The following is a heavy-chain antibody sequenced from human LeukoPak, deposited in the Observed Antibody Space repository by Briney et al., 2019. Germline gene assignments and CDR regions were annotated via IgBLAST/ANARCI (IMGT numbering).Heavy chain of an antibody. D-gene: IGHD3-10*01. J-gene: IGHJ4*02. V-gene: IGHV3-21*01. Sequence: PGGTLRLSCAASGFTFSTYSMNWVRQAPGKGLEWVSSISGSSTYIYYADSVKGRFTISRDNAKNSLYLQMNSLRAEDTAVYYCARDSLWFGELSAFDYWGQGTLVTVSS. CDR1: GFTFSTYS. CDR2: ISGSSTYI. CDR3: ARDSLWFGELSAFDY.